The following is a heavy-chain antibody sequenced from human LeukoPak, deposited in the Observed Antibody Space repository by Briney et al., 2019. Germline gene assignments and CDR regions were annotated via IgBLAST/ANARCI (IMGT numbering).Heavy chain of an antibody. D-gene: IGHD1-26*01. V-gene: IGHV4-4*02. J-gene: IGHJ3*02. CDR3: AREDSGSYRDDAFDI. CDR2: IYHSGST. Sequence: PSETLSLTCAVSGGSISSSNWWSWVRQPPGKGLEWVGEIYHSGSTNYNPSLKSRVTISVDKSKNQFSLKLSSVTAADTAVYYCAREDSGSYRDDAFDIWGQGTMVTVSS. CDR1: GGSISSSNW.